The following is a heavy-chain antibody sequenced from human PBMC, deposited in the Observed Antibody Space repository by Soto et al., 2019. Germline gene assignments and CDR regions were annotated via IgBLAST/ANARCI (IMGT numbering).Heavy chain of an antibody. V-gene: IGHV3-30-3*01. CDR3: ARGHIVGANKIYFDF. CDR1: GFTFSDYA. D-gene: IGHD1-26*01. J-gene: IGHJ4*02. Sequence: QVQLVGSGGGVVQPGRSLRLSCAASGFTFSDYAMPWVRQAPGKGLEWVAVISYDGSIQYYADSVKGRFTISRDNSKNTLYLQMNSLRADDTALYYCARGHIVGANKIYFDFWGQGTLVTVSS. CDR2: ISYDGSIQ.